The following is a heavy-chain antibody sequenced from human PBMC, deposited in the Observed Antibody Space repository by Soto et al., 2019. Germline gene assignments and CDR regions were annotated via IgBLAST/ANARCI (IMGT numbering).Heavy chain of an antibody. V-gene: IGHV1-8*01. J-gene: IGHJ4*02. CDR3: ARGRASGSYFLLDY. Sequence: ASVKVSCKASGNNLTSYDINWVRQATGHGLEWMGLINPNSGNIGYAQKFQGRVTMTRDTAIRTAYMEVSRMRSDATAVYYCARGRASGSYFLLDYWGQGTLVTV. CDR1: GNNLTSYD. CDR2: INPNSGNI. D-gene: IGHD3-10*01.